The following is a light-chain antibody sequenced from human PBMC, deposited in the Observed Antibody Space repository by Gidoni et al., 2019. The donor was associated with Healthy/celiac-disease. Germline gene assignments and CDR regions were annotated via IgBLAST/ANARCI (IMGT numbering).Light chain of an antibody. CDR2: ENN. V-gene: IGLV1-51*02. CDR3: GTWDSSRVV. Sequence: QSVLTQPPSVSAAPGQKVTIPCSGSSSNIGNNYVSWYQQLPGTAPKLLIYENNKRPSGIPDRFSGSKSGTSATLGITGLQTGDEADYYCGTWDSSRVVFGGGTKLTVL. CDR1: SSNIGNNY. J-gene: IGLJ2*01.